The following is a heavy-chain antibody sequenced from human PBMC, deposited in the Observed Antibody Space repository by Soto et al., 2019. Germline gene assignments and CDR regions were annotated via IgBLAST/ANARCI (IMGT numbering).Heavy chain of an antibody. CDR2: ISAYNGNT. J-gene: IGHJ4*02. V-gene: IGHV1-18*01. CDR3: ARYCSSTSCSVYFDY. CDR1: GYTFTSYG. Sequence: ASVKVSCKASGYTFTSYGISWVRQAPGQGLEWMGWISAYNGNTNYAQKLQGRVTMTTDTSTSTAYMGLRSLRSDDTAVYYCARYCSSTSCSVYFDYWGQGTLVTVSS. D-gene: IGHD2-2*01.